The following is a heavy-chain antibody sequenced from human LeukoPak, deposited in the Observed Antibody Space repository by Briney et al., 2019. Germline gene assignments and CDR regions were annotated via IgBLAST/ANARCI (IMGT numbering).Heavy chain of an antibody. CDR3: ARVGGSSSPTTYYYYYMDV. D-gene: IGHD6-13*01. CDR2: ISDDGNNK. J-gene: IGHJ6*03. Sequence: GFLRLSCAASRFTFSNYAMHWVRQAPGKGLEWVAFISDDGNNKYGDSVKGRFTISRDDSKNTLYLQMNSLRAEDTAVYYCARVGGSSSPTTYYYYYMDVWGKGTTVTVSS. V-gene: IGHV3-30*04. CDR1: RFTFSNYA.